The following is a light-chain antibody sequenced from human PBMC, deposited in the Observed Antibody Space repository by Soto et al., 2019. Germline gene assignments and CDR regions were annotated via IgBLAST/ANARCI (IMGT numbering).Light chain of an antibody. CDR3: ASWDDSLDGGV. J-gene: IGLJ1*01. CDR1: RSNIGSNT. Sequence: QSVLTQPPSASGTPGQRVTISCSGSRSNIGSNTVHWYQQLPGTAPKVLIPSDNQRPSGVPDRCSASKSGTSASLAIGGLQSEDEADYYCASWDDSLDGGVFGTGTKVTVL. V-gene: IGLV1-44*01. CDR2: SDN.